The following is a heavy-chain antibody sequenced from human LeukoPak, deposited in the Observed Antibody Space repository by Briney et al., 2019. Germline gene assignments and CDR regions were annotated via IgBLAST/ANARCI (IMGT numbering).Heavy chain of an antibody. J-gene: IGHJ6*04. CDR1: EFEPTYFW. CDR2: INHDGSER. Sequence: PGGSLRLSCVALEFEPTYFWMTWVRGAPGKGLEWVANINHDGSERFYLDSLRGRFTISRDNAKNSLYLQMNSLRAEDTAVYYCATFVGTVSGTYTVPGGLLVWGKGTTVSVSS. CDR3: ATFVGTVSGTYTVPGGLLV. D-gene: IGHD6-19*01. V-gene: IGHV3-7*01.